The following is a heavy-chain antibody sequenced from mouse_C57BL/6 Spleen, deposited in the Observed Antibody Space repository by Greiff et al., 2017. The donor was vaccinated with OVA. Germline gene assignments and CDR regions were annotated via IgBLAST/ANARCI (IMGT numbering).Heavy chain of an antibody. CDR2: IHPNSGST. V-gene: IGHV1-64*01. CDR3: ARSGGNYYGPYAMDY. D-gene: IGHD1-1*01. J-gene: IGHJ4*01. CDR1: GYTFTSYW. Sequence: QVQLQQPGAELVKPGASVKLSCKASGYTFTSYWMHWVKQRPGQGLEWIGMIHPNSGSTNYNEKFKSKATLTVDKSSSTAYMQLSSLTSEDSAVYYCARSGGNYYGPYAMDYWGQGTSVTVSS.